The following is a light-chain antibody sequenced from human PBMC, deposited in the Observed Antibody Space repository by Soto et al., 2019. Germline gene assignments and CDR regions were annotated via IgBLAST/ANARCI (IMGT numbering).Light chain of an antibody. CDR2: HAS. J-gene: IGKJ4*01. V-gene: IGKV1-5*01. Sequence: EIQMTQSPSTLPASLGERVTLTCWASQRIYSNLAWYQHRPGKAPKILIYHASSLETGVPSRFSGSGSGTEFTLTISNLQPDDFATYYCQQANNFPFSFGGGTKVDIK. CDR1: QRIYSN. CDR3: QQANNFPFS.